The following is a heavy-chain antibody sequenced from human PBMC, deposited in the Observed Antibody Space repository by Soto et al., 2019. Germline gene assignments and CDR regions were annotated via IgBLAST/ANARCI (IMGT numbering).Heavy chain of an antibody. CDR2: ITASGGAT. CDR1: GFTFSNYA. J-gene: IGHJ4*02. D-gene: IGHD6-6*01. Sequence: EVQLLESGGGLVQPGGSLRLSCAASGFTFSNYAMSWVRQAPGKGLDWVSTITASGGATWYADSVKGRFTISRDFSKSTLYLQMNNLRAEDTAVNFCAKVMESGRPLDYWGQGTLVTVSS. V-gene: IGHV3-23*01. CDR3: AKVMESGRPLDY.